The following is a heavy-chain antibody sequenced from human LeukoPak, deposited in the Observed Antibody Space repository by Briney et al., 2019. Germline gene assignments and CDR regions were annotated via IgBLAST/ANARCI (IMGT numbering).Heavy chain of an antibody. D-gene: IGHD2-21*02. CDR2: IHYSGST. J-gene: IGHJ4*02. V-gene: IGHV4-59*08. CDR3: ARHARKRLTSNWDF. CDR1: GGSISGFY. Sequence: PSETLSLTCTVSGGSISGFYWSWIRQPPGKGLEWIGSIHYSGSTNYNPSLKSRVIISLDTSKNQFSLRLSSVTAADTAVYYCARHARKRLTSNWDFWGQGTLVTVSS.